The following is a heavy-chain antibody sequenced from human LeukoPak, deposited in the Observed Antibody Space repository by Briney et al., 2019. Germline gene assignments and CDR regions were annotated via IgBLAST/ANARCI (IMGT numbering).Heavy chain of an antibody. J-gene: IGHJ4*02. CDR1: GDSVSSNSAA. CDR2: TYYRSKWYN. CDR3: ARMVASYDFWSPQYYLDY. D-gene: IGHD3-3*01. Sequence: SQTLSLTCAISGDSVSSNSAAWNWIRQSPSRGLEWLGRTYYRSKWYNDYAVSVKSRITINPDTSKNQFSLQLNSVTPEDTAVYYCARMVASYDFWSPQYYLDYWGQGTLVTVSS. V-gene: IGHV6-1*01.